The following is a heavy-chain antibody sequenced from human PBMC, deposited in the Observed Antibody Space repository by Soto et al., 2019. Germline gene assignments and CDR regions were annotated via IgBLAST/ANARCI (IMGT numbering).Heavy chain of an antibody. V-gene: IGHV3-23*01. D-gene: IGHD2-15*01. CDR2: VSRSGTTT. CDR1: GFTFSSYA. J-gene: IGHJ4*02. Sequence: EVQLLESGGGLAQSGGSLRLSCAASGFTFSSYAMSWVRQAPGKGLEWVSAVSRSGTTTHYADSVKGRFTISRDNSKNTLYLQMNSLRAEDTAVYYCARHTWTYSFDYWGQGTLVTVSS. CDR3: ARHTWTYSFDY.